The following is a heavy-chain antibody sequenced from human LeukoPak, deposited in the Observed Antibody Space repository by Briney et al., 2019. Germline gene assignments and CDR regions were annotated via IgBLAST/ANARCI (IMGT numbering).Heavy chain of an antibody. V-gene: IGHV3-21*04. CDR2: ISSISTYI. CDR3: AKEDSSSWPFDY. CDR1: GFTFSAYN. D-gene: IGHD6-13*01. Sequence: PEGSLRLSCAASGFTFSAYNMNWVRQAPGKGLEWVASISSISTYIWYADSVKGRFTTSRDNTKKSLYLEMNSLRAEDTAVYYCAKEDSSSWPFDYWGQGTLVTVSS. J-gene: IGHJ4*02.